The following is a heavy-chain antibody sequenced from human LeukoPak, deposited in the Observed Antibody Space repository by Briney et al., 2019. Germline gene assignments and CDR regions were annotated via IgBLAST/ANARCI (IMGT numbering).Heavy chain of an antibody. D-gene: IGHD3-22*01. CDR1: GGSFSAYY. V-gene: IGHV4-34*01. J-gene: IGHJ4*02. CDR2: INHSGST. CDR3: ARGQRITMTD. Sequence: PSETLSLTCAVYGGSFSAYYWSWIRQPPGKGLEWIGEINHSGSTNYNPSLKSRVAISVDASRNQFSLRLSSVTAADTAVYYCARGQRITMTDWGQGTLVTVSS.